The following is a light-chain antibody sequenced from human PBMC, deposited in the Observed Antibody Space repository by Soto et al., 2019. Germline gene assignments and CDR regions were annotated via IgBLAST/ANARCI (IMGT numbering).Light chain of an antibody. CDR2: GAS. V-gene: IGKV3-20*01. Sequence: EIVLTQSPGTLSLSPGEKVTLSCRASQSVRTYLAWYQQKTGQTPTLLIYGASTRISGIPDRFSGDGSGTDFTLTLSRLDPDDFAVYYCQQYKDSPRTFGQGTKVEI. CDR1: QSVRTY. CDR3: QQYKDSPRT. J-gene: IGKJ1*01.